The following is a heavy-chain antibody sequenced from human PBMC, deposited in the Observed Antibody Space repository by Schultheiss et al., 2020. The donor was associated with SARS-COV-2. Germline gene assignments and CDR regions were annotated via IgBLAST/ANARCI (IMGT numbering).Heavy chain of an antibody. CDR3: AKDSSGYLGSIDY. J-gene: IGHJ4*02. CDR1: GFTFSSYA. Sequence: GESLKISCAASGFTFSSYAMHWVRQAPGKGLEWVAVISYDGSNKYYADSVKGRFTISRDNAKNSLYLQMNSLRAEDTALYYCAKDSSGYLGSIDYWGQGTLVTVSS. V-gene: IGHV3-30*04. D-gene: IGHD3-22*01. CDR2: ISYDGSNK.